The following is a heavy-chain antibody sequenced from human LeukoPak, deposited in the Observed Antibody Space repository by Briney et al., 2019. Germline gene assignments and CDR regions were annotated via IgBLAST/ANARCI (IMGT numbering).Heavy chain of an antibody. V-gene: IGHV3-43*02. J-gene: IGHJ4*01. CDR2: ISGDGGST. Sequence: GGSLRLSCAASGFTFDDYAMHWVRQAPGKGLEWVSLISGDGGSTFYADSVKGRFTISRDNSNNSLYLQMNSLRTEDTALYYCAKVFRGVVAGTNFDYWGQGTLVTVSS. CDR1: GFTFDDYA. D-gene: IGHD6-19*01. CDR3: AKVFRGVVAGTNFDY.